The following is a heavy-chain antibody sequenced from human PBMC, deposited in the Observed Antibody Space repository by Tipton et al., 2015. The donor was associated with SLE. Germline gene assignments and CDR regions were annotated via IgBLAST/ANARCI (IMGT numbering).Heavy chain of an antibody. J-gene: IGHJ4*02. V-gene: IGHV4-59*11. CDR3: ARGPTRYYFDY. Sequence: TLSLTCTVSGGSISGHYWSWIRQPPGKGPECIGYIYSSGTTNYNPSLKSRVTISTDTSKKQFFLNLSTVTAADTAVFYCARGPTRYYFDYWGQGILVTVSS. CDR1: GGSISGHY. CDR2: IYSSGTT.